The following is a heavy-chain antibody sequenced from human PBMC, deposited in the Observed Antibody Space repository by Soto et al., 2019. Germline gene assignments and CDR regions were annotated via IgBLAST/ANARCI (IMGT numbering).Heavy chain of an antibody. CDR2: ISGSGDGDVR. D-gene: IGHD3-10*01. CDR1: GFTFSSYA. V-gene: IGHV3-23*01. CDR3: ARCDGSATYCFFFAY. J-gene: IGHJ4*02. Sequence: GGSLILSCAAAGFTFSSYAMTWVRQDPGRGLEWVSAISGSGDGDVRYYADSVKGRFTISRDNSRNTLYLQMNSLRAEDTAVYFCARCDGSATYCFFFAYWGQGTPVTVS.